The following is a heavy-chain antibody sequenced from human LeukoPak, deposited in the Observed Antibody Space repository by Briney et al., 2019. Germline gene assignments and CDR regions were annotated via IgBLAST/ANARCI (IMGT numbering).Heavy chain of an antibody. CDR1: GFTFSRYA. CDR3: ARGQPYFDY. J-gene: IGHJ4*02. V-gene: IGHV3-48*02. Sequence: PGGSLRLSCAASGFTFSRYAMNWVRQAPGKGLEWLSYISSGSSSKYYADSVNGRFSISRDNAKHSLSLQMNSLRDEDTAVYYCARGQPYFDYWGQGALVTVSS. D-gene: IGHD1-14*01. CDR2: ISSGSSSK.